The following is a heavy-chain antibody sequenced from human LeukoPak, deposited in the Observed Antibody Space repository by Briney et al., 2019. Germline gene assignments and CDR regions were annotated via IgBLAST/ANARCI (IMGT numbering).Heavy chain of an antibody. CDR1: GYTFTSYD. D-gene: IGHD2/OR15-2a*01. CDR3: ARDLERNSITLRFDP. V-gene: IGHV1-2*02. J-gene: IGHJ5*02. CDR2: INPNSGGT. Sequence: ASVKVSCKASGYTFTSYDINWMRQAPGQGLEWMGWINPNSGGTNYAQKFQGRVTMTRDTSISTAYMELSRLRSGDTAVYYCARDLERNSITLRFDPWGQGTLVTVSS.